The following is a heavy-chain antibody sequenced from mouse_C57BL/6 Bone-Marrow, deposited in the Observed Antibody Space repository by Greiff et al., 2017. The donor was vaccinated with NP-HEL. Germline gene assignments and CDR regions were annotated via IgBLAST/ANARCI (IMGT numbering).Heavy chain of an antibody. CDR2: IYPGAGDT. J-gene: IGHJ4*01. CDR1: GYAFSSYW. Sequence: VQLQQSGAELVKPGASVTISCKASGYAFSSYWMNWVKQRPGKGLEWIGQIYPGAGDTNYNGKFQGKATLTADNYSSTAYMQLSSLTSEDSAVYFCARDGSRMVDYWGQGTSVTVSS. V-gene: IGHV1-80*01. D-gene: IGHD1-1*01. CDR3: ARDGSRMVDY.